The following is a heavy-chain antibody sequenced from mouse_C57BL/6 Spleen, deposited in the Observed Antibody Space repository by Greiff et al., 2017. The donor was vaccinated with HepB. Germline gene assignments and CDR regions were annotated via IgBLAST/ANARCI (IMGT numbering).Heavy chain of an antibody. V-gene: IGHV1-59*01. D-gene: IGHD1-1*01. CDR3: ARHYYGPMDY. CDR1: GYTFTSYW. Sequence: VQLQQPGAELVRPGTSVKLSCKASGYTFTSYWMHWVKQRPGQGLEWIGVIDPSDSYTNYNQKFKGKATLTEDTSSSTAYMQLSSLTSEDSAVYYCARHYYGPMDYWGQGTSVTVSS. CDR2: IDPSDSYT. J-gene: IGHJ4*01.